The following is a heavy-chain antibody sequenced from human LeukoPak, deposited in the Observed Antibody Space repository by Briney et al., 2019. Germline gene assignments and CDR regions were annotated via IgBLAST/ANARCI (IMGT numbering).Heavy chain of an antibody. D-gene: IGHD2-21*02. CDR1: GYTFTSSG. CDR3: ARETAASDAFDI. Sequence: ASVKVSCKASGYTFTSSGISWVRQAPGQGLEWMAWISGYDGRTNYAQKFQDRVIMTTDTSTSTAYMELRSLRSDDTAVYYCARETAASDAFDIWGQGTMVTVSS. V-gene: IGHV1-18*01. CDR2: ISGYDGRT. J-gene: IGHJ3*02.